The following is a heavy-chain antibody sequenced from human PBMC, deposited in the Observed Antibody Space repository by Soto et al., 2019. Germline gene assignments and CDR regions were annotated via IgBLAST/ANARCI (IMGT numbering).Heavy chain of an antibody. V-gene: IGHV1-46*01. D-gene: IGHD3-3*01. CDR2: INPSGGST. J-gene: IGHJ6*02. CDR3: ATPYYDFWSGYWSYYYYGMAV. CDR1: GYTFTSYY. Sequence: VASVKVSCKASGYTFTSYYMHWVRQAPGQGLEWMGIINPSGGSTSYAQKFQGRVTMTRDTSTSTVYMELSSLRSEDTAVYYCATPYYDFWSGYWSYYYYGMAVWGQGTTVTVSS.